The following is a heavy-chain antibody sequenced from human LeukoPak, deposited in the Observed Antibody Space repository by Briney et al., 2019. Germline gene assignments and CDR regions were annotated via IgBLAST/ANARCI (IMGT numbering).Heavy chain of an antibody. Sequence: SETLSLTCTVSGGSISSSSYYWGWIRQPPGKGLEWIGSIYYSGSTYYNPSLKSRVTISVDTSKNQFSLKLSSVTAADTAVYYCARSGGDYEVDYWGQGTLVTVSS. D-gene: IGHD4-17*01. CDR3: ARSGGDYEVDY. CDR2: IYYSGST. CDR1: GGSISSSSYY. V-gene: IGHV4-39*07. J-gene: IGHJ4*02.